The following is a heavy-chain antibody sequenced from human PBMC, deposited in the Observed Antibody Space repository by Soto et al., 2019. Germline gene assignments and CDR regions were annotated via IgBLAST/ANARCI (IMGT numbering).Heavy chain of an antibody. D-gene: IGHD3-16*02. CDR3: ARGCYDYIWGSYRYFTPLAYYFDY. J-gene: IGHJ4*02. Sequence: PSETLSLTCTVSGGSISSYYWSWIRQPPGKGLEWIGEINHSGSTNYNPSLKSRVTISVDTSKNQFSLKLSSVTAADTAVYYCARGCYDYIWGSYRYFTPLAYYFDYWGQGTLVTVSS. V-gene: IGHV4-34*01. CDR2: INHSGST. CDR1: GGSISSYY.